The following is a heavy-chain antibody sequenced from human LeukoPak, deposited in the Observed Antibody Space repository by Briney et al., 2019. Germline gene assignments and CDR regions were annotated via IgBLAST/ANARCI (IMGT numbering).Heavy chain of an antibody. D-gene: IGHD2-2*02. J-gene: IGHJ5*02. CDR3: ARAGGKTCSSTSCYKSTNWFDP. Sequence: ASVKVSCKASGGTFSSYAISWVRQAPGQGLEWMGGIIPIFGTANYAQKFQGRVTITTDESTSTAYMELSSLRSEDTAVYYCARAGGKTCSSTSCYKSTNWFDPWGQGTLVTVSS. CDR2: IIPIFGTA. V-gene: IGHV1-69*05. CDR1: GGTFSSYA.